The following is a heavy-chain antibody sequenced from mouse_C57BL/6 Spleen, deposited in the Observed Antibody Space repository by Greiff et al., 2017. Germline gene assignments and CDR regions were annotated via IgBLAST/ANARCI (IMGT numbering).Heavy chain of an antibody. J-gene: IGHJ3*01. V-gene: IGHV1-15*01. D-gene: IGHD2-12*01. CDR2: IDPETGGT. CDR1: GYTFTDYE. CDR3: TTAYYSRAWFAY. Sequence: VQLQQSGAELVRPGASVTLSCKASGYTFTDYEMHWVKQTPVHGLEWIGAIDPETGGTAYNQKFKGKAILTADKSSSTAYMELRSLTSEDSAVYYCTTAYYSRAWFAYWGQGTLVTVSA.